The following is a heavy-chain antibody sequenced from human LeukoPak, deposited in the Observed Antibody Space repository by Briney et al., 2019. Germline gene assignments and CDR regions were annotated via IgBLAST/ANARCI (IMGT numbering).Heavy chain of an antibody. J-gene: IGHJ5*02. D-gene: IGHD3-16*01. V-gene: IGHV3-48*01. CDR3: ARRAGGLARNNWFDP. CDR2: ISSDSSTI. CDR1: GFILSDNN. Sequence: GGSLRLSCAASGFILSDNNMHWARQAPGKGLEWISYISSDSSTIYYRDSVKGRFTISRDNAQNSLYLQMNSLRVEDTAVYYCARRAGGLARNNWFDPWGQGTLVTVSS.